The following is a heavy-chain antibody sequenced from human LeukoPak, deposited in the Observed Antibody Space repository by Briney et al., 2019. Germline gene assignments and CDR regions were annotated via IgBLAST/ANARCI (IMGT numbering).Heavy chain of an antibody. J-gene: IGHJ4*02. CDR2: IKEDGSEK. D-gene: IGHD1-1*01. V-gene: IGHV3-7*01. CDR1: GFTFTKYW. Sequence: PGVSLRLSCAASGFTFTKYWMSWVRHAPGKGPEWVANIKEDGSEKSYVDSVKGRFAISRDNARNSLFLQMNSLRADDTAVYYCTSAWNDGNNFWGQGTLVSVSA. CDR3: TSAWNDGNNF.